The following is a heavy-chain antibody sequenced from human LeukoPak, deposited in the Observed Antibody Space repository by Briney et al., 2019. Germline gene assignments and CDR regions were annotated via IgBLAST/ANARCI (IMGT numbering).Heavy chain of an antibody. CDR1: GGSISGYY. CDR3: ARESVEQQLVPLYYYYMDV. J-gene: IGHJ6*03. D-gene: IGHD6-13*01. Sequence: PSETLSLTCTVSGGSISGYYWSWIRQPPGKGLEWIGEINHSGSTNYNPSLKSRVTISVDTSKNQFSLKLSSVTAADTAVYYCARESVEQQLVPLYYYYMDVWGKGTTVTISS. CDR2: INHSGST. V-gene: IGHV4-34*01.